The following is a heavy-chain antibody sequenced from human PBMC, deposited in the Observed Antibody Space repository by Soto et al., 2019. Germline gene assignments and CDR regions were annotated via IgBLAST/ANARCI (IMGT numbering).Heavy chain of an antibody. CDR3: AKERYSSRSPDFDY. CDR2: ISYDGTNK. CDR1: GFTFSTYG. D-gene: IGHD6-13*01. V-gene: IGHV3-30*18. J-gene: IGHJ4*02. Sequence: QVQVVESGGGVVQPGRSLRLSCAASGFTFSTYGMHWVRQAPGKGLEWVAVISYDGTNKYYADSVKGRFTISRDNSKNTLYLQMNSLRAEDTAVYYCAKERYSSRSPDFDYWGQGTLVTVSS.